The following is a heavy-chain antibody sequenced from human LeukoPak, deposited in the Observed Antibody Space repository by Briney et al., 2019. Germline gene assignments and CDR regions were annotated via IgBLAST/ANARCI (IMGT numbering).Heavy chain of an antibody. CDR2: IYHSGST. J-gene: IGHJ3*02. CDR3: AKGDSGSYGALDI. V-gene: IGHV4-38-2*01. D-gene: IGHD1-26*01. Sequence: SETLSLTCAVSGYSISSGYYWGWIRQPPGKGLEWIGSIYHSGSTYYNPSLKSRVTISVDTSKNQFSLKLSSVTAADTAVYYCAKGDSGSYGALDIWGQGTMVTVSS. CDR1: GYSISSGYY.